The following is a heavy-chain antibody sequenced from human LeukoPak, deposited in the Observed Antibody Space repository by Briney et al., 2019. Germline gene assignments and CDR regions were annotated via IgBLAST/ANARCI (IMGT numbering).Heavy chain of an antibody. Sequence: GGSLRLSCAASGLTFSSYWMSWVRQAPGKGLEWVANIKKDGSDKYYVDSVKGRFTISRDNAKNSLYLQMNSLRAEDTAVYYCARGSDILTGYLFRFDYWGQGTLVTVSS. CDR1: GLTFSSYW. CDR2: IKKDGSDK. J-gene: IGHJ4*02. CDR3: ARGSDILTGYLFRFDY. D-gene: IGHD3-9*01. V-gene: IGHV3-7*04.